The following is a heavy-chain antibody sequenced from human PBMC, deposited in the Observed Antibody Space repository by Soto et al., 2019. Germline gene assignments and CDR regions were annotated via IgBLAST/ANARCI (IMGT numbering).Heavy chain of an antibody. V-gene: IGHV1-18*01. Sequence: GASVKVSCKASGYTFTSYGISWVRQAPGQGLEWMGWISAYIGNTNYAQKLQGRVTMTTDTSTSTAYMELRSLRSDDTAVYYCARVATMIVVDMDAFDIWGQGTMVTVSS. CDR1: GYTFTSYG. CDR3: ARVATMIVVDMDAFDI. CDR2: ISAYIGNT. D-gene: IGHD3-22*01. J-gene: IGHJ3*02.